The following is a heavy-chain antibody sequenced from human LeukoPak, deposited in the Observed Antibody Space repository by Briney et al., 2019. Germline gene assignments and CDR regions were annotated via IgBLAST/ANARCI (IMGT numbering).Heavy chain of an antibody. J-gene: IGHJ4*02. V-gene: IGHV3-23*01. D-gene: IGHD2/OR15-2a*01. Sequence: GGSLRLSCAASGFTFSNFAMTWVRQAPGKGLEWVSVISTSGTYYAESVKGRFTISRDNSKNTLYLQMSSLRAEDTAVYYCAKNMNHLEWGQGTLVTVSS. CDR3: AKNMNHLE. CDR2: ISTSGT. CDR1: GFTFSNFA.